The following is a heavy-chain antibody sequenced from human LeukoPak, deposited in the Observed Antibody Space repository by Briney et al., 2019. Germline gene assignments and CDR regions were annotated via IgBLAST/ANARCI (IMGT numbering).Heavy chain of an antibody. V-gene: IGHV1-2*02. CDR1: GYTFTDYY. J-gene: IGHJ5*02. CDR3: ARANTGKFES. D-gene: IGHD2-8*02. Sequence: GASVKVSCKASGYTFTDYYMYWVRQAPGQGLEWMGWINANSGNTNYAQKFQARVTMTTDTSTTTTYMELSSLSSDDTAVYYCARANTGKFESWGQRKLVTVS. CDR2: INANSGNT.